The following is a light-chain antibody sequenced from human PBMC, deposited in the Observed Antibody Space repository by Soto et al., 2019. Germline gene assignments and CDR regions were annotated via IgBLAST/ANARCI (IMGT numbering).Light chain of an antibody. V-gene: IGKV3-15*01. CDR1: QSLSST. CDR3: QQYNTRPLT. J-gene: IGKJ4*01. CDR2: AAS. Sequence: EIVMTQSPATLSVSPGERATLSCRASQSLSSTLAWYQQKPGQAPRLLIYAASTRATGVPARFSGSGSGTEFTLTITNLHPEDFPAYSCQQYNTRPLTFGGGTKVDIQ.